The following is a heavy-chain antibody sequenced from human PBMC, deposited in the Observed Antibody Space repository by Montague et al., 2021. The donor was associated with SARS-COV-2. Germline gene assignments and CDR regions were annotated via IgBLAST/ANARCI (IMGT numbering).Heavy chain of an antibody. CDR3: ARENTVTTFGGPYYIDS. D-gene: IGHD4-17*01. CDR2: IYDSGST. Sequence: SETLSLTCIVSGSSVRSYYWSWIRQPPGKGLEWIGYIYDSGSTNYNPSLRSRVTISVDTSKNQFSLKLSSETAADTAVYYCARENTVTTFGGPYYIDSWGQGTLVTVSA. J-gene: IGHJ4*02. V-gene: IGHV4-59*02. CDR1: GSSVRSYY.